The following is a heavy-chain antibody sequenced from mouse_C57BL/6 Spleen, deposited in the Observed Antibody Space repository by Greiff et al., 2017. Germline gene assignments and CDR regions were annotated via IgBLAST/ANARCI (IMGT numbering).Heavy chain of an antibody. D-gene: IGHD1-1*01. CDR1: GYTFTSYG. Sequence: VKLMESGAELARPGASVKLSCKASGYTFTSYGISWVKQRTGQGLEWIGEIYPRSGNTYYNEKFKGKATLTAAKSSSTAYMVLRSLPSEDSAVYFGASITTVPSWYFDVWGTGTTVTVSS. V-gene: IGHV1-81*01. CDR2: IYPRSGNT. CDR3: ASITTVPSWYFDV. J-gene: IGHJ1*03.